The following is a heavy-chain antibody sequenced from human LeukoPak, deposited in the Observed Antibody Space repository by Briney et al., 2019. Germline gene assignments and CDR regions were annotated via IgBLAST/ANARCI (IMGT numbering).Heavy chain of an antibody. Sequence: GGSLRLSCAASGFTFSSYAMHWVRQAPGKGLEWVAVISYDGSNKYYADSVKGRFTISRDNSKSTLYLQMNSLRAEDTAVYYCARAEQAPRGYSYALPGYWGQGTLVTVSS. V-gene: IGHV3-30*01. J-gene: IGHJ4*02. CDR2: ISYDGSNK. CDR1: GFTFSSYA. D-gene: IGHD5-18*01. CDR3: ARAEQAPRGYSYALPGY.